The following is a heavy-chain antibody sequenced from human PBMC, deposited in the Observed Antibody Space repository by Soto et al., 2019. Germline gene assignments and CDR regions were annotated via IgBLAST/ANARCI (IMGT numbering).Heavy chain of an antibody. CDR1: GGSIDNYY. V-gene: IGHV4-59*08. D-gene: IGHD6-13*01. J-gene: IGHJ5*02. CDR2: IHYTGNT. CDR3: ARHIAAADNWFDP. Sequence: ETLSLTCTVSGGSIDNYYWTWMRQPPGKGLEYIGAIHYTGNTYYNPSLKSRVTISVDTSQNQFSLILSSVTAADTAVYYCARHIAAADNWFDPWGQGTLVTVSS.